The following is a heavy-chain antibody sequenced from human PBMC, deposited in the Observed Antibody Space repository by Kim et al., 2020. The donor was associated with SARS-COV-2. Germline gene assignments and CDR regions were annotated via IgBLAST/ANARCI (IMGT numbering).Heavy chain of an antibody. J-gene: IGHJ4*02. Sequence: GGSLRLSCAASGFTVSSNYMSWVRQAPGKGLEWVSVIYSGGSTYYADSVKGRFTISRDNSKNTLYLQMNSLRAEDTAVYYCVRYGSGSYYFDYWGQGTLVTVSS. CDR1: GFTVSSNY. CDR3: VRYGSGSYYFDY. D-gene: IGHD3-10*01. V-gene: IGHV3-53*01. CDR2: IYSGGST.